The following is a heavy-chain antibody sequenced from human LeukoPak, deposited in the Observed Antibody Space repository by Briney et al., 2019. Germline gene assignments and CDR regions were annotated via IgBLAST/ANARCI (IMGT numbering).Heavy chain of an antibody. V-gene: IGHV4-59*01. J-gene: IGHJ4*02. CDR3: ARSRYGSGYFDY. CDR1: GGSISSYY. CDR2: IYYSGST. Sequence: SETLSLTCTVSGGSISSYYWSWIRQPPGKGLEWIGYIYYSGSTNYNPSLKSRVTISVDTSKNQFSLKLSSVTAADTAVYYCARSRYGSGYFDYWGQGTLVTVSS. D-gene: IGHD3-10*01.